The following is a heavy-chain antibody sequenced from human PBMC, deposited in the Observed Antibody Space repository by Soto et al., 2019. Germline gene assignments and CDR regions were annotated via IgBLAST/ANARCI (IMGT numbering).Heavy chain of an antibody. J-gene: IGHJ6*03. CDR1: GGSFSGYY. V-gene: IGHV4-34*01. CDR3: AIAARRYMDV. D-gene: IGHD6-6*01. CDR2: INHSGST. Sequence: SETLSLTCAVYGGSFSGYYWSWIRQPPGKGLEWIGEINHSGSTNYNPSLKSRVTISIDTSKNQFSLRLRSVTAADTAVYYRAIAARRYMDVWGEGTTVTVSS.